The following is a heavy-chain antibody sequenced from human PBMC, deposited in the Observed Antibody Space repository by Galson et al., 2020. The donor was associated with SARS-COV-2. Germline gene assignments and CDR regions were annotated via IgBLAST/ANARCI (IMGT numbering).Heavy chain of an antibody. J-gene: IGHJ4*02. D-gene: IGHD3-10*01. CDR1: GGSISTRSYY. CDR2: IHSRGSS. V-gene: IGHV4-39*01. Sequence: SEILSLTCTVSGGSISTRSYYRGRIRQPPGKGPEWIDRIHSRGSSAYSPSLSSRDTVSVDTAKNQSALNLPSVTAADTAVYYRARRGESGAWVYWGQGTLVIVSS. CDR3: ARRGESGAWVY.